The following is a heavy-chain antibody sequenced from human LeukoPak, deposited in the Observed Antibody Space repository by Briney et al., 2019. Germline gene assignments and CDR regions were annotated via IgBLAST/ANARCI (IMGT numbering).Heavy chain of an antibody. CDR2: IWYDGSNK. CDR3: AKDSRSSVFDP. V-gene: IGHV3-33*06. D-gene: IGHD1-26*01. CDR1: GFTFSSYG. Sequence: GRSLRLSCAAFGFTFSSYGMHWVRQAPGKGLEWVAVIWYDGSNKYYADSVKGRFTISRDNSKNTLYLQMNSLRAEDTAVYYCAKDSRSSVFDPWGQGTLVTVSS. J-gene: IGHJ5*02.